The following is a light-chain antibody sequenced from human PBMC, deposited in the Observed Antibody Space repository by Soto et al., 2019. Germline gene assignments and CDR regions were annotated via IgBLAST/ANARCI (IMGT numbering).Light chain of an antibody. CDR2: LEGSGSY. CDR3: ETWDSNTRV. V-gene: IGLV4-60*02. Sequence: QCVLTQSSSASASLGSSVKLTCTLSSRNSSYIIAWYHQQPGKAPRYLMKLEGSGSYNKGSGVPDRFSGSSSGADRYLTISNLQFEDEANYYCETWDSNTRVFGGGTKLTVL. CDR1: SRNSSYI. J-gene: IGLJ2*01.